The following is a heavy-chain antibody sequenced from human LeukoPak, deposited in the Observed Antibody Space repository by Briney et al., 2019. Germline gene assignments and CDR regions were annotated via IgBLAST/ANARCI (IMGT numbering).Heavy chain of an antibody. Sequence: SETLSLTCDVSGGSISSFHWSWIRQPPGKGLEWMLSFYSNGRTNYNPSLKSRATTSVDTSKNQFSLTLTSVTAADTAFYYCARDRHQLTSRTTGYNWFDLWGPGTLVTVSS. D-gene: IGHD1-1*01. CDR3: ARDRHQLTSRTTGYNWFDL. CDR1: GGSISSFH. V-gene: IGHV4-59*01. J-gene: IGHJ5*02. CDR2: FYSNGRT.